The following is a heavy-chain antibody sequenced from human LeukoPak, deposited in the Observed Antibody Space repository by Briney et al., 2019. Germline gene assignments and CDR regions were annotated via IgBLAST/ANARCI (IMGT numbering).Heavy chain of an antibody. Sequence: PSETLSLTCTVSGGSISSSSYYWGWIRQPPGKGLEWSGSIYYSGSTYYNPSLKSRVTISVATSKNQFSLKLSSVTAADTAVYYCARAASVYDSSGYYSLGGLYYFDYWGQGTLVTVSS. V-gene: IGHV4-39*07. CDR3: ARAASVYDSSGYYSLGGLYYFDY. CDR1: GGSISSSSYY. CDR2: IYYSGST. J-gene: IGHJ4*02. D-gene: IGHD3-22*01.